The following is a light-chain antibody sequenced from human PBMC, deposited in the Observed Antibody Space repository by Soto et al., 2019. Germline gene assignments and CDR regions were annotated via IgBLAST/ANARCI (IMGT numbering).Light chain of an antibody. CDR3: QQYYSTWT. CDR1: QSVLYSSNNKTY. CDR2: WAS. Sequence: DIVMTQSPDSLAVSLGERATINCKSSQSVLYSSNNKTYLAWYQQKPGQPPKLLIYWASTRESGVPDRFSGSGSGTDFTLTSRSLQAEEVAVYYCQQYYSTWTFGQGTKVEIK. V-gene: IGKV4-1*01. J-gene: IGKJ1*01.